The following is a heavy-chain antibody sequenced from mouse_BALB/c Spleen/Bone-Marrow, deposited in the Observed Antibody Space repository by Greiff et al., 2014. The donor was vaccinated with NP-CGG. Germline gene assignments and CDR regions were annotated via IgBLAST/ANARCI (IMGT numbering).Heavy chain of an antibody. J-gene: IGHJ3*01. CDR2: IYPGNGDT. CDR1: GYTFTSYN. D-gene: IGHD4-1*01. V-gene: IGHV1-12*01. Sequence: VQLQQSGAELVEPGASVKMSCKASGYTFTSYNMHWVKQTPGQGLEWIGAIYPGNGDTSYNQKFKGKATLTADKSSSTAYMQLSSLTSEDSAVYYCARWGWDRFAYWGQGTLVTVSA. CDR3: ARWGWDRFAY.